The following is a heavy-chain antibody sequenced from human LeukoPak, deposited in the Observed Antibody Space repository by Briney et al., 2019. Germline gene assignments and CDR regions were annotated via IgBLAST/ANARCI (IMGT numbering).Heavy chain of an antibody. CDR3: ARWGDGYFDYYYYYGMDV. CDR1: GFTFSSYA. J-gene: IGHJ6*02. D-gene: IGHD5-18*01. CDR2: ISYDGSNK. Sequence: GGSPRLSCAASGFTFSSYAMHWVRQAPGKGLEWVAVISYDGSNKYYADSVKGRFTISRDNSKNTLYLQMNSLRAEDTAVYYCARWGDGYFDYYYYYGMDVWGQGTTVTVSS. V-gene: IGHV3-30*04.